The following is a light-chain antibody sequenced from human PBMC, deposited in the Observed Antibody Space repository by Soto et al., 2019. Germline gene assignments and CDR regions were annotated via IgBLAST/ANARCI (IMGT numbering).Light chain of an antibody. CDR2: DAS. CDR3: QQYNSYSWT. V-gene: IGKV3-11*01. Sequence: EIVLTQSPDTLSLSPGERATLSCRASQSVGSYVAWYQQKLGQAPRLLIYDASSRATGVAARFSGSGSGTEFTLTISSLQPDDFATYYCQQYNSYSWTFGQGTKVDI. CDR1: QSVGSY. J-gene: IGKJ1*01.